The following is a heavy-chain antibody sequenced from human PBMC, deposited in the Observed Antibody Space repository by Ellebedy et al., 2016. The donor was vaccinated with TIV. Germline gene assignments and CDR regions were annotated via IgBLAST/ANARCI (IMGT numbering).Heavy chain of an antibody. V-gene: IGHV4-39*07. CDR3: ARGESWGATVQFDY. D-gene: IGHD1-26*01. CDR2: IYYSGST. CDR1: GDSISSSSYY. J-gene: IGHJ4*02. Sequence: GSLRLXXIVSGDSISSSSYYWGWIRQPPGKGLEWIGGIYYSGSTYYNPSLKSRVTISVDTSKNQFSLKLSSVTAADTAVYYCARGESWGATVQFDYWGQGTLVTVSS.